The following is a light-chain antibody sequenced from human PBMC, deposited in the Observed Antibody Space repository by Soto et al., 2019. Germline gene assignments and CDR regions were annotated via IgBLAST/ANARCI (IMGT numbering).Light chain of an antibody. CDR1: RSVKPF. J-gene: IGKJ5*01. CDR3: QQRSNWPPIT. CDR2: DAS. V-gene: IGKV3-11*01. Sequence: EIVWTQSPATLSLSPGERATLASRPSRSVKPFLVWYQRRPGQAPRLXXHDASHRAAGIPARFSGSGFGTDLTLTISSLEPEDAASYDGQQRSNWPPITFGQGTRLEIK.